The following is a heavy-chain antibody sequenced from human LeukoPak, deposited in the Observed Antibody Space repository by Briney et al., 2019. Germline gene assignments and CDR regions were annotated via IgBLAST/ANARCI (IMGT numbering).Heavy chain of an antibody. CDR3: ARGGAYYDFWSYYFDY. Sequence: GGSLRLSCATSGFTFSSYGFHWVRQAPGKGLEWVAVISNNGSYKHYTDSVKGRFTISRDNSKNTLYLQMNSLRAEDTAVYYCARGGAYYDFWSYYFDYWGQGTLVTVSS. J-gene: IGHJ4*02. CDR1: GFTFSSYG. CDR2: ISNNGSYK. V-gene: IGHV3-33*01. D-gene: IGHD3-3*01.